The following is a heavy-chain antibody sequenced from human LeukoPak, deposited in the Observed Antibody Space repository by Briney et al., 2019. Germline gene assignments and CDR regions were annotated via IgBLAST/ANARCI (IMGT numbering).Heavy chain of an antibody. CDR1: GASISRSAYY. V-gene: IGHV4-31*03. J-gene: IGHJ4*02. Sequence: SQTLSLTCSVSGASISRSAYYWGWIRQHPQKGLEWIGYIYENGFTSYNPSLKSRVTISVDTSRSQFSLRLTSVTAADTAVYYCARVRDYFDSWGQGTLVTVSS. CDR2: IYENGFT. CDR3: ARVRDYFDS.